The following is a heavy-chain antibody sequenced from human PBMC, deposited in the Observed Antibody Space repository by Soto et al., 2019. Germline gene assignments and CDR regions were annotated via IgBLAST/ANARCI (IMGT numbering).Heavy chain of an antibody. J-gene: IGHJ4*02. D-gene: IGHD3-10*01. Sequence: GGSLRLSCAASGFTFSNYAMSWVRQAPGKGLEWVSGISASGGSTYHADSVKGRFTISRDNSKDTLYLQMNSLGAEDTAVYYCAKDSGPLYGSELDYWGQGNLVTVSS. CDR2: ISASGGST. CDR3: AKDSGPLYGSELDY. V-gene: IGHV3-23*01. CDR1: GFTFSNYA.